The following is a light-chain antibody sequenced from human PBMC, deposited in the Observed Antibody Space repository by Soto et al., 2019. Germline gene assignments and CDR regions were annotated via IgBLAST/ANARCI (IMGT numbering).Light chain of an antibody. J-gene: IGKJ2*01. V-gene: IGKV1-17*01. CDR1: QGIGNG. CDR3: LQHNSYPYT. Sequence: DIPMTQSPSSLSASVGDRVTITCRASQGIGNGLGWFQQKPGEAPKRLIYSASTLHSGVPSRFSGSGSGTEFTLTISSLQPEDFASYYCLQHNSYPYTFGQGTKLEI. CDR2: SAS.